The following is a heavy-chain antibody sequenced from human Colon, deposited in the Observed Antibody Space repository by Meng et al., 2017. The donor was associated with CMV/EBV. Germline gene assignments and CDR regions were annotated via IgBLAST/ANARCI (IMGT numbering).Heavy chain of an antibody. V-gene: IGHV3-21*01. CDR1: GLTFGAYK. Sequence: GESLKISCAVSGLTFGAYKMHWVRQAPGTGLEWVSSINSYSSIISYADSVMGRFTISRDNAKNSLYLQMNSLGAEDTAVYFCVRELRRSWFDSWGQGTLVTVSS. CDR3: VRELRRSWFDS. J-gene: IGHJ5*01. D-gene: IGHD2-8*01. CDR2: INSYSSII.